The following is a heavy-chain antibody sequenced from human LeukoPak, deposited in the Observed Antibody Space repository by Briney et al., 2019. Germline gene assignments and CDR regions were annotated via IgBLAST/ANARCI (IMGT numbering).Heavy chain of an antibody. CDR1: GGSISSYY. D-gene: IGHD3-10*01. CDR2: IYYSGST. J-gene: IGHJ3*02. Sequence: SETRSLTWTVAGGSISSYYWSWVRQPQGEGLGWIGYIYYSGSTNYNPSLTSRVTISVDTSKNQFSLKLSSVTAADTAVYYCARYYYGSGIEEAFDIWGQGTMVTVSS. V-gene: IGHV4-59*08. CDR3: ARYYYGSGIEEAFDI.